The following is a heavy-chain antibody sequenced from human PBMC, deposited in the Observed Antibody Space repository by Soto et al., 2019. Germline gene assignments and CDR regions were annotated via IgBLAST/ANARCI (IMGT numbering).Heavy chain of an antibody. V-gene: IGHV4-59*01. D-gene: IGHD5-18*01. CDR2: IYYSGST. J-gene: IGHJ6*02. Sequence: PSETLSLTCTVSGGSISSYYWSWIRQPPGKGLELIGYIYYSGSTNYNPSLKSRVTISVDTSKNQFSLKLSSVTAADTAVYYCARESEGGYSYGYHYYGMDVWGQGTTVTVS. CDR3: ARESEGGYSYGYHYYGMDV. CDR1: GGSISSYY.